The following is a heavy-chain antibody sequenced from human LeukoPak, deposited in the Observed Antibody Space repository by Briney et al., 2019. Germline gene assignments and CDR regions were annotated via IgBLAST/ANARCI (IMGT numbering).Heavy chain of an antibody. CDR1: GGSISSGGYS. D-gene: IGHD3-10*01. J-gene: IGHJ4*02. CDR2: IYHSGST. CDR3: AREGPSGSYYIY. V-gene: IGHV4-30-2*01. Sequence: PSQTLSLTCTVSGGSISSGGYSWSWIRQPPGKGLEWIGYIYHSGSTYYNPSLKSRVTISVDRSKNQISLKLSSVTAADTAVYYCAREGPSGSYYIYWGQGTLVTVSS.